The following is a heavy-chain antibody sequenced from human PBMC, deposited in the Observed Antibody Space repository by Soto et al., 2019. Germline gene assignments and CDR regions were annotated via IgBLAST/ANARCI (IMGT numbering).Heavy chain of an antibody. V-gene: IGHV1-2*02. CDR2: INPNSGGT. CDR3: AREXGYIVLMVYASPDAFDI. J-gene: IGHJ3*02. D-gene: IGHD2-8*01. Sequence: ASVKVSCKGSGYTFTGCYMHWVRQAPGQGLEWMGWINPNSGGTNYAQKFQGRVTMTRDTSISTAYIELSRLRSDDTAVYYCAREXGYIVLMVYASPDAFDIWGQGTTVTVSS. CDR1: GYTFTGCY.